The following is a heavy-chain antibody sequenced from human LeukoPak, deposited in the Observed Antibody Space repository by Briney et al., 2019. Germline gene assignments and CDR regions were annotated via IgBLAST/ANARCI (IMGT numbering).Heavy chain of an antibody. V-gene: IGHV1-69*13. CDR2: VIPIFGTA. CDR3: ARAPFDYGDYYNYFDY. J-gene: IGHJ4*02. D-gene: IGHD4-17*01. CDR1: GGTFSSYA. Sequence: SVTVSCKASGGTFSSYAISWVRQAPGQGLEWMGGVIPIFGTANYAQKYQGRVTITADESTSTAYMEPSSLRSEDTAVYYCARAPFDYGDYYNYFDYWGQGTLVTVSS.